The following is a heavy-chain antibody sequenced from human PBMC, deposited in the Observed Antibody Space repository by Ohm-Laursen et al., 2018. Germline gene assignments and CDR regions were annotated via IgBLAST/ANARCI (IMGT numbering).Heavy chain of an antibody. Sequence: SETLSLTCTVSGDSISSYYWNWIRQPPGKGLEWIGYFYSSGISDYNPSLKNRVTISLDPSKNQFSLRLRSVSAADTAVYYCARRMHKFTRKGGAFDIWGRGTVVTVSS. V-gene: IGHV4-59*08. CDR3: ARRMHKFTRKGGAFDI. CDR1: GDSISSYY. D-gene: IGHD1-1*01. CDR2: FYSSGIS. J-gene: IGHJ3*02.